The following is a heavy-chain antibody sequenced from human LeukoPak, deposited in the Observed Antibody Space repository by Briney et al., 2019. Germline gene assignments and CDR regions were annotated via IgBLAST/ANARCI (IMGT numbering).Heavy chain of an antibody. CDR2: IYYSGST. CDR3: ARAIYYYDSSGYYPPTYYYYGMDV. Sequence: SETLSLTCTVSGGSISSGGYYWGWIRQHPGKGLEWIGYIYYSGSTYYNPSLKSRVTISVDTSKNQFSLKLSSVTAADTAVYYCARAIYYYDSSGYYPPTYYYYGMDVWGQGTTVTVSS. J-gene: IGHJ6*02. V-gene: IGHV4-31*03. CDR1: GGSISSGGYY. D-gene: IGHD3-22*01.